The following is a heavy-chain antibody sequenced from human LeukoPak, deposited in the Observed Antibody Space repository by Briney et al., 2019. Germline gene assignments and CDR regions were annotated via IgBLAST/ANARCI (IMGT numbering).Heavy chain of an antibody. J-gene: IGHJ5*02. Sequence: GGSLRLSCAVSGFTFSSYAMSWVRQAPGKGLEWVSGTSGSGGRSYYAGSVKGRFTISRDNSKNMLYLEMNSLRVDDTAVYYCAKKGASPGWFDPWGQGTLVIVSS. D-gene: IGHD3-16*01. V-gene: IGHV3-23*01. CDR2: TSGSGGRS. CDR3: AKKGASPGWFDP. CDR1: GFTFSSYA.